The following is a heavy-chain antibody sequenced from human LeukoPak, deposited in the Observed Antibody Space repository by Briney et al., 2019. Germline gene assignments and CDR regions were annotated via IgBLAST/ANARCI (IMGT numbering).Heavy chain of an antibody. CDR1: GGSISSGSYY. V-gene: IGHV4-61*02. CDR3: AREASTGDLDY. CDR2: IYTSGST. Sequence: SETLSLTCTVSGGSISSGSYYWSWIRQPAGKGLEWIVRIYTSGSTNYNPSLKSRVTISVDTSKNQFSLKLSSVTAADTAVYYCAREASTGDLDYWGQGTLVTVSS. D-gene: IGHD7-27*01. J-gene: IGHJ4*02.